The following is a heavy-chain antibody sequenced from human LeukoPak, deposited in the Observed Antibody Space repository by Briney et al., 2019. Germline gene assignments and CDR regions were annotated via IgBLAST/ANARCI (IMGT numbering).Heavy chain of an antibody. CDR1: GGSIGSSSYY. CDR2: IYYSGST. CDR3: ASSVDGDYFDY. Sequence: SETLSLTCTVSGGSIGSSSYYWGWIRQPPGKGLEWIGSIYYSGSTYYNPSLKSRVTISVDTSKNQFSLKLSSVTAADTAVYYCASSVDGDYFDYWGQGTLVTVSS. V-gene: IGHV4-39*07. J-gene: IGHJ4*02. D-gene: IGHD5-24*01.